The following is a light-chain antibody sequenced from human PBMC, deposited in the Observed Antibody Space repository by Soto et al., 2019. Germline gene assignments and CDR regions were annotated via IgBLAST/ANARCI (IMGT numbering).Light chain of an antibody. CDR1: SSDVGAYNY. V-gene: IGLV2-14*01. J-gene: IGLJ1*01. CDR3: SSYTTSTTLV. CDR2: DVT. Sequence: QSALTQPASVSGSPGQSITISCTGTSSDVGAYNYVSWYKQHPGKAPKLMIYDVTNRPSGVSNRFSGSKSGNTASLTISGLQAEDEADYYCSSYTTSTTLVFGTGTKLTVL.